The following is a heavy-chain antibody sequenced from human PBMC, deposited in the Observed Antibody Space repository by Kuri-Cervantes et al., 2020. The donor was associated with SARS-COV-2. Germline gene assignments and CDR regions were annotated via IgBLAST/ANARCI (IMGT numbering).Heavy chain of an antibody. J-gene: IGHJ4*02. CDR2: IYYSGDS. D-gene: IGHD4-11*01. V-gene: IGHV4-39*07. Sequence: ESLKISCTVSGGSISSAYYYWGWIRQPPGKGLEWIGSIYYSGDSDRNPALKSRVTISVDTSKSQFSLSPSSVTAADTALYYCARGWTTVTTPYFDYWGQGTLVTVSS. CDR3: ARGWTTVTTPYFDY. CDR1: GGSISSAYYY.